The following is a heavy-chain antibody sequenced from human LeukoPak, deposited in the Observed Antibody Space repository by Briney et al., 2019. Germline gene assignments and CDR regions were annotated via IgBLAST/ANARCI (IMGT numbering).Heavy chain of an antibody. J-gene: IGHJ6*03. CDR1: GYTFTSYY. D-gene: IGHD2-2*01. CDR3: ASNRRSVPNGVYYYMDV. V-gene: IGHV1-46*01. Sequence: ASVKVSCKASGYTFTSYYMHWVRQAPGQGLEWMGIINPSGDSTSYAQKFQGRVTMTRDMSTSTVYMELSSLRSEDTAVYYCASNRRSVPNGVYYYMDVWGKGTTVTVPS. CDR2: INPSGDST.